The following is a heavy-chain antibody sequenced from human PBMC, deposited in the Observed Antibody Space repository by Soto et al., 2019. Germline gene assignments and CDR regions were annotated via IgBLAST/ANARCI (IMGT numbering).Heavy chain of an antibody. J-gene: IGHJ5*02. Sequence: ASVKVSYKASGGTFSSYTISWVRQAPGQGLEWMGRIIPILGIANYAQKFQGRVTITADKSTSTAYMELSSLRSEDTAVYYCASAWQSSHSLEWLPLFDPWGQGTLVTVSS. D-gene: IGHD3-3*01. CDR2: IIPILGIA. CDR1: GGTFSSYT. V-gene: IGHV1-69*02. CDR3: ASAWQSSHSLEWLPLFDP.